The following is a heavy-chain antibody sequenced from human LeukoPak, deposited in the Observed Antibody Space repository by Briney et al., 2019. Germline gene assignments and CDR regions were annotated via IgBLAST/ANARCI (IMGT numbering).Heavy chain of an antibody. CDR3: SKVFLGVNDFWSGYDY. D-gene: IGHD3-3*01. CDR2: IGGSGGST. Sequence: PGGSLRLSCAASGFTFSSYAMSWVRQAPGKGLEWVSAIGGSGGSTCYADSVKGRFTISRDNSKNTLYLQMNSLRAEDTAVYYRSKVFLGVNDFWSGYDYWGQGTLVTVAS. V-gene: IGHV3-23*01. J-gene: IGHJ4*02. CDR1: GFTFSSYA.